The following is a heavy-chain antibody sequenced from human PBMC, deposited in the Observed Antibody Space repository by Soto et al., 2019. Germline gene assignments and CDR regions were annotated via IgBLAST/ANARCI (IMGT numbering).Heavy chain of an antibody. CDR3: ATVHHSYGSLYYIDF. CDR1: GYTFTYYY. Sequence: ASVKVSCKASGYTFTYYYIHWVRQAPGQGLEWIGIINPNSGSTTYAQQFQGRVTMTRDTSTSTVYMELASLTSEDTAIYYCATVHHSYGSLYYIDFWGQGTLVTVSS. V-gene: IGHV1-46*01. CDR2: INPNSGST. D-gene: IGHD5-18*01. J-gene: IGHJ4*02.